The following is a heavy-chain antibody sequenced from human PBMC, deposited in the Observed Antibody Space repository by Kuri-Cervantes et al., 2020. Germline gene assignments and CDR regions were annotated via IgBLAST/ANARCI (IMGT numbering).Heavy chain of an antibody. V-gene: IGHV3-48*01. D-gene: IGHD3-10*01. CDR3: AKDLPWFGELLGYYYYYMDV. J-gene: IGHJ6*03. CDR1: GFTFSSYS. CDR2: ISSSSSTI. Sequence: GGSLRLSCAAPGFTFSSYSMNWVRQAPGKGLEWVSYISSSSSTIYYADSVKGRFTISRDNAKNSLYLQMNSLRAEDTALYYCAKDLPWFGELLGYYYYYMDVWGKGTTVTVSS.